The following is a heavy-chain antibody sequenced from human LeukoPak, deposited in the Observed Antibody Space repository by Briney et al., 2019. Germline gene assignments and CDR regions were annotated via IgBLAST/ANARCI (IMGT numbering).Heavy chain of an antibody. D-gene: IGHD3-22*01. Sequence: SQTLSLTCTVSGGSISSGDYYWNWIRQPPGKGLEWIGYISYSGSTYFNPSLRSRVTISVDTSENQFSLKLSSVTAADTAVYYFARETYYYDSSGLPHYYMDVWGKGTTVTVSS. CDR3: ARETYYYDSSGLPHYYMDV. V-gene: IGHV4-30-4*08. CDR2: ISYSGST. CDR1: GGSISSGDYY. J-gene: IGHJ6*03.